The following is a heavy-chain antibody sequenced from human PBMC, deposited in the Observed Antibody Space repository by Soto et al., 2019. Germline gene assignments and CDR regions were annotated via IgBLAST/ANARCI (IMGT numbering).Heavy chain of an antibody. V-gene: IGHV3-23*01. CDR2: ISGSGGGT. J-gene: IGHJ4*02. Sequence: PGGSLRLSCAVSGYTFSSFDMSWVRQAPGKGLKWVSTISGSGGGTNYADSVKGRFTISRDISKNTLYLQMNSLRAEDTAVYYCANTASKTIWGSYRYLTDYWGQGTLVTVSS. D-gene: IGHD3-16*02. CDR1: GYTFSSFD. CDR3: ANTASKTIWGSYRYLTDY.